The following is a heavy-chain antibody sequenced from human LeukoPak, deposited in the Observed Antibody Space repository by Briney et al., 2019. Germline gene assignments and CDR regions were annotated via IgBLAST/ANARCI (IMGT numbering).Heavy chain of an antibody. CDR1: GGSISSYY. V-gene: IGHV4-59*01. D-gene: IGHD3-10*01. Sequence: SETLSLTCTVSGGSISSYYWSWIRQPPGKGLEWIGYIYYSGSTNYNPSLKSRVTISVDTSKNQFSLKLSSVTAADTAVYYCAREGGGSYGSGSFDAFDIWGQGKMVTVSS. J-gene: IGHJ3*02. CDR3: AREGGGSYGSGSFDAFDI. CDR2: IYYSGST.